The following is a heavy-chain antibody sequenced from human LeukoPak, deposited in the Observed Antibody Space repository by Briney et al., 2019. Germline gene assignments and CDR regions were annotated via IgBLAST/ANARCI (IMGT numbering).Heavy chain of an antibody. CDR2: ISHSGST. V-gene: IGHV4-34*01. Sequence: NPSETLSLTCAVYGGSFSGYYWSWIRQPPGKGLEWIGEISHSGSTNYNPSLKSRVTISVDTSKNQFSLKLSSVTAADTAVYYCASFLDFWSGYYKGFDPWGQGTLVTVSS. J-gene: IGHJ5*02. CDR1: GGSFSGYY. CDR3: ASFLDFWSGYYKGFDP. D-gene: IGHD3-3*01.